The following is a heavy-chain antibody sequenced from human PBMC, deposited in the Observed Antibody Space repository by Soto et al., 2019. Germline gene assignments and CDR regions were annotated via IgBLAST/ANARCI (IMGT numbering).Heavy chain of an antibody. CDR2: INHSGST. D-gene: IGHD2-2*01. V-gene: IGHV4-34*01. CDR3: ARGSYRDIVVVPAARNYYYGMDV. CDR1: CGSFGGYC. J-gene: IGHJ6*02. Sequence: PSETLSLTCAVYCGSFGGYCWSWLRPPPGEGLGWIGEINHSGSTNYNPSLKSRVTISVDTSKNQFSLKLSSVTAADTAVYYCARGSYRDIVVVPAARNYYYGMDVWGQGTTVTVSS.